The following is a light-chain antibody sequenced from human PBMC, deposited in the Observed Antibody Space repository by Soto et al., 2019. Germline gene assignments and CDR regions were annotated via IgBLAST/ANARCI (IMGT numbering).Light chain of an antibody. J-gene: IGKJ4*01. CDR3: QQYDHLPLT. Sequence: DIQMTQSPSSLSASVGDRVTITCQATQDISNYLNWYQQKPGKAPKFLIYDASNLETGVPSRFSGSGSGTDFTFTISSLQPEDIATYYCQQYDHLPLTFGGGTKVDIK. CDR1: QDISNY. CDR2: DAS. V-gene: IGKV1-33*01.